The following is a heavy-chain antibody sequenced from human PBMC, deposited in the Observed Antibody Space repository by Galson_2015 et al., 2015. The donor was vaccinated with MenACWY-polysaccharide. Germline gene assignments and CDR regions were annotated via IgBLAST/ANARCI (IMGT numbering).Heavy chain of an antibody. D-gene: IGHD5-18*01. CDR2: ISSSSSTI. J-gene: IGHJ6*02. Sequence: SLRLSCAASGFTFSSYSMNWVRQAPGKGLEWVSYISSSSSTIYYADSVKGRFTISRDNARNSLYLQMNSLRAEDTAVYYCAREGASGYSYGGRMDVWGQGTTVTVSS. CDR3: AREGASGYSYGGRMDV. V-gene: IGHV3-48*01. CDR1: GFTFSSYS.